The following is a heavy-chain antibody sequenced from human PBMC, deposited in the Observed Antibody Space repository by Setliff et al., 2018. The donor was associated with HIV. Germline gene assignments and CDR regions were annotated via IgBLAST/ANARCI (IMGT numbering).Heavy chain of an antibody. Sequence: LRLSCAASGLTVSSNYMSWVRQAPGKGLEWVSVIYTGTGTYYADSVKGRFTISRDNSKNTLYLQMNSLRVEDTAVYYCARDRFMNWSSDLWGRGTLVTVSS. J-gene: IGHJ2*01. CDR1: GLTVSSNY. D-gene: IGHD3-16*01. V-gene: IGHV3-66*02. CDR3: ARDRFMNWSSDL. CDR2: IYTGTGT.